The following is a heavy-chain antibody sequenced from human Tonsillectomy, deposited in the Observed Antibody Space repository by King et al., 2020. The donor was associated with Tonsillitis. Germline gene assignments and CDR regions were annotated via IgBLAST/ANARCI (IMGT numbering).Heavy chain of an antibody. Sequence: VQLVESGGGVVRPGGSLRLSCTASGFTFDDYGMSWVRQLPGKGLEWVSGVNWYGGSTGYADSVKGRFTISIDNAKNSLYLPMNSLRAEDTALYHCARNRLRWDNYYYGMDVWGQGTTVTVSS. D-gene: IGHD4-23*01. CDR3: ARNRLRWDNYYYGMDV. J-gene: IGHJ6*02. CDR1: GFTFDDYG. CDR2: VNWYGGST. V-gene: IGHV3-20*01.